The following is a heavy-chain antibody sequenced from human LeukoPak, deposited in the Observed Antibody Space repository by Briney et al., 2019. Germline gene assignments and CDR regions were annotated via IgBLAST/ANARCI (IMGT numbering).Heavy chain of an antibody. CDR2: INPTSGGT. CDR3: ARDGGYYGSGTFSPHGLDV. Sequence: VASVKVSCKASGYTFTGYYLHWVRQAPGQGLEWMGWINPTSGGTNYAQKFQGRVTMTRDTSISTAYMDLTRLRSDDTAVYYCARDGGYYGSGTFSPHGLDVWGQGTTVIVFS. CDR1: GYTFTGYY. J-gene: IGHJ6*02. V-gene: IGHV1-2*02. D-gene: IGHD3-10*01.